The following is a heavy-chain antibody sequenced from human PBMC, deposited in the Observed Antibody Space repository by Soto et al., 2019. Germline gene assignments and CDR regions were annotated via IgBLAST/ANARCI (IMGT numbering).Heavy chain of an antibody. J-gene: IGHJ6*02. Sequence: ASETLSLTCAVSGGSISTSDYSWSWIRQPPGRGLEWLGSIYHTGTTHCIPSLKNRLTMSLDKSKNQFSLDLTSVTAADTALYYCVRERTIFGVAPGGGVDVWGQGTTVTVSS. CDR2: IYHTGTT. CDR3: VRERTIFGVAPGGGVDV. CDR1: GGSISTSDYS. V-gene: IGHV4-30-2*01. D-gene: IGHD3-3*01.